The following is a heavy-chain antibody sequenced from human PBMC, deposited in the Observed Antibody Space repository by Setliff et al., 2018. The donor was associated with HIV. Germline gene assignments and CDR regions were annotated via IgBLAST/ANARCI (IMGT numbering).Heavy chain of an antibody. J-gene: IGHJ4*01. V-gene: IGHV3-23*01. CDR1: GFTFSSYA. D-gene: IGHD2-15*01. CDR2: ISGSGGST. Sequence: GGSLRLSCAASGFTFSSYAMTWVRQAPGKGLEWVSVISGSGGSTYYADSVKGRFTISRDNSKNTLYLQMNSLRAEDTAVYYCAKDGISGGAYPPYYFDYWGHGTLVTVS. CDR3: AKDGISGGAYPPYYFDY.